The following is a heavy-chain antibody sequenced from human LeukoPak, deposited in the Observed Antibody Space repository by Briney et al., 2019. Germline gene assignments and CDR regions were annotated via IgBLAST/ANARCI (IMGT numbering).Heavy chain of an antibody. CDR3: AREGYSGYVSDAFDI. J-gene: IGHJ3*02. CDR1: GGSFSGYY. D-gene: IGHD5-12*01. CDR2: INHSGST. V-gene: IGHV4-34*01. Sequence: SETLSLTCAVYGGSFSGYYWSRIRQPPGRGLEWIGEINHSGSTNYNPSLKSRVTISVDTSKNQFSLKLSSVTAADTAVYYCAREGYSGYVSDAFDIWGQGTMVTVSS.